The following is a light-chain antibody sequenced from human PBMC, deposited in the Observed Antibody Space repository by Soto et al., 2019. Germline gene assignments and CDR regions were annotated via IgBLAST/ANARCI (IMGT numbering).Light chain of an antibody. V-gene: IGKV3-20*01. Sequence: EIVLTQSPGTLSLSPGERATLSCRASQSVTSKLVWYQQKPGQAPRLLIYGASSRATGIPDRFSGSGSGTDFTLTISRLEPEEFAVYYCQQYGSSPLTFGGGTKVEI. CDR3: QQYGSSPLT. CDR1: QSVTSK. CDR2: GAS. J-gene: IGKJ4*01.